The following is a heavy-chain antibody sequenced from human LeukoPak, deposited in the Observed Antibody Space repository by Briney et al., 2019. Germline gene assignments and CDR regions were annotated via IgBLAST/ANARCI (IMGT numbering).Heavy chain of an antibody. D-gene: IGHD6-13*01. CDR2: ISTGSLNT. CDR1: GFTFNNYA. CDR3: ARDLYSSSWSPPGY. V-gene: IGHV3-23*01. Sequence: GGSLRLSCSASGFTFNNYAMTWVRQAPGKGLEWVSAISTGSLNTYYADSVKGRFTISRDNSKNTLYLQMNSLRAEDTAVYYCARDLYSSSWSPPGYWGQGTLVTVSS. J-gene: IGHJ4*02.